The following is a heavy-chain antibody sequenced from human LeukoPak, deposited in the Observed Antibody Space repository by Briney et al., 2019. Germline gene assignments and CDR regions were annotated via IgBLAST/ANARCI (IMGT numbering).Heavy chain of an antibody. D-gene: IGHD6-13*01. J-gene: IGHJ4*02. CDR2: IRYDGSNK. V-gene: IGHV3-30*02. Sequence: GGSLRLSCAASGFTFSSYGMHWVRQAPGKGLEWVAFIRYDGSNKYYADSVKGRFTISRDNSKNTLYLQMNSLRAEDTAVYYCAKDLILWAAAGTRGVDYWGQGTLVTVSS. CDR1: GFTFSSYG. CDR3: AKDLILWAAAGTRGVDY.